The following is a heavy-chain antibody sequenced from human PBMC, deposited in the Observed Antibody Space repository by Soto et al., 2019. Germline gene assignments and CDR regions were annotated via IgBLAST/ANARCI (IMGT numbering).Heavy chain of an antibody. D-gene: IGHD1-26*01. CDR3: ARDGGRHSGGIDY. J-gene: IGHJ4*02. V-gene: IGHV1-69*01. CDR2: IIPIFGTA. CDR1: GFTFSSYG. Sequence: QVQLVESGGGVVQPGRSLRLSCAASGFTFSSYGMHWVRQAPGKGLEWVGEIIPIFGTANYAQKFQGRVTITADESTSTAYMELSSLRSEDTAVYYCARDGGRHSGGIDYWGQGTLVTVSS.